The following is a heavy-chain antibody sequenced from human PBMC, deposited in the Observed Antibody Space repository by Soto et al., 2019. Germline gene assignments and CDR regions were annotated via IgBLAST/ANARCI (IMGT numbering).Heavy chain of an antibody. J-gene: IGHJ4*01. Sequence: SETLSLTCTVSGDSIRNYYWSWIRQPPGRGLEYIGYIFYSGSTNYNPSLKSRVAISVDTSRNQFALKLRSVTAADTATYYCARLKRGYSYGSIIDFWGRGTLVTVSS. CDR3: ARLKRGYSYGSIIDF. D-gene: IGHD5-18*01. CDR2: IFYSGST. CDR1: GDSIRNYY. V-gene: IGHV4-59*01.